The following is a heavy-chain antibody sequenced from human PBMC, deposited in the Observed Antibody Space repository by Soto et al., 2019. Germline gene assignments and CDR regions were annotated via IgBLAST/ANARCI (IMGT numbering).Heavy chain of an antibody. CDR3: ARDKTGPPTGVVRRVIDDWFDP. CDR2: IIPILGIA. CDR1: GGTFSSYT. D-gene: IGHD3-10*01. Sequence: SVKVSCKASGGTFSSYTISWVRQAPGQGLEWMGRIIPILGIANYAQKFQGRVTITADKSTSTAYMELSSLRSEDTAVYYCARDKTGPPTGVVRRVIDDWFDPSGQGTLVTVSS. V-gene: IGHV1-69*04. J-gene: IGHJ5*02.